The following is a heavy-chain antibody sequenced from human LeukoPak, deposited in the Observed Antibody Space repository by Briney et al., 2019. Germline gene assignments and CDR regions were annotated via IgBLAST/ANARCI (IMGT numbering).Heavy chain of an antibody. D-gene: IGHD2-15*01. CDR1: GYSFTDYY. CDR2: INPNSGGP. CDR3: AREGCSGGTCNGWLDP. J-gene: IGHJ5*02. V-gene: IGHV1-2*02. Sequence: ASVKVSCKASGYSFTDYYIYWVRQAPGQGPEWMGWINPNSGGPNYAQKFQGRVTMTRDTSINTAYMELSSLRSDDTAVYYCAREGCSGGTCNGWLDPWGQGTLVTVSS.